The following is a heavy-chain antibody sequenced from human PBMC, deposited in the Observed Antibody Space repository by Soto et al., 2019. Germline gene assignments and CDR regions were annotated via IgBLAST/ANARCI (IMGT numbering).Heavy chain of an antibody. CDR2: VSGRGGST. CDR3: AKDSTVTTSLYFYYYGFDV. D-gene: IGHD4-17*01. J-gene: IGHJ6*01. CDR1: GFTFNHYA. V-gene: IGHV3-23*01. Sequence: VQLLESGGGLVQPGGSLRLACTASGFTFNHYAMSWVRQAPGKGLEWVSAVSGRGGSTKYADSVKGRFIISRDNSNSTLYLQMDRLRGEDTAVYYCAKDSTVTTSLYFYYYGFDVWGPGTTVTVSS.